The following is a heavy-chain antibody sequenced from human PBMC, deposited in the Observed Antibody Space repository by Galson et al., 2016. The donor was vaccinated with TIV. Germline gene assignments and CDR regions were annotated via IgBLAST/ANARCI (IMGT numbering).Heavy chain of an antibody. Sequence: SLRLSCAASGFIFDDYDMNWVRQAPGKGLEWVSGINWNGAGTSYADSVKGRFTISRDSAKNSLWLQMNSLRVEDTASYHCARVRSCGGDCYYFDYWGQGTLVTVSS. CDR3: ARVRSCGGDCYYFDY. CDR1: GFIFDDYD. J-gene: IGHJ4*02. CDR2: INWNGAGT. D-gene: IGHD2-21*02. V-gene: IGHV3-20*01.